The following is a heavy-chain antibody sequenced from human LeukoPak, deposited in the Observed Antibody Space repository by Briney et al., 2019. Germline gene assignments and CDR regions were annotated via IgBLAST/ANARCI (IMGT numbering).Heavy chain of an antibody. CDR2: IYYSGST. V-gene: IGHV4-30-4*01. J-gene: IGHJ5*02. Sequence: SRTLSLTCTVSGGSISSGDYYWSWIRQPPGKGLEWIGYIYYSGSTYYNPSLKSRVIISVDTSNNQFSLKLSSVTAADTAVYYCARAGDKLLNWFDPWGQGTLVTVSS. CDR3: ARAGDKLLNWFDP. D-gene: IGHD1-14*01. CDR1: GGSISSGDYY.